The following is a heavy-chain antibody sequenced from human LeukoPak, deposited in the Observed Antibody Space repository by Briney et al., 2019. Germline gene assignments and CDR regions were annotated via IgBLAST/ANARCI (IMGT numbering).Heavy chain of an antibody. CDR3: ARTYGSGDSQQYYFDY. Sequence: PGGSLRLSCAASGFTFSSYGMHWVRQAPGKGLEWVAVISYDGSNKYYADSVRGRFTISRDNSKNTLYLQMNSLRAEDTAVYYCARTYGSGDSQQYYFDYWGQGTLVTVSS. V-gene: IGHV3-30*03. D-gene: IGHD2-15*01. CDR2: ISYDGSNK. J-gene: IGHJ4*02. CDR1: GFTFSSYG.